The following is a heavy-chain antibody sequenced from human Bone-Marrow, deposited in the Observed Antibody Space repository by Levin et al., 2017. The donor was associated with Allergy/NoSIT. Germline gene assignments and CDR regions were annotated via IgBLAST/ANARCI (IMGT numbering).Heavy chain of an antibody. CDR3: ASWAMFYYDGSDFYYVYYGRDV. J-gene: IGHJ6*02. V-gene: IGHV3-21*06. CDR1: GLSFSNYD. CDR2: ISGGSSRI. D-gene: IGHD3-16*01. Sequence: GGSLRLSCAASGLSFSNYDMNWVRQAPGKGLEWVSSISGGSSRIYYADSVKGRFTISRDNAKNSLYLQMNSLRVEDTAVYYCASWAMFYYDGSDFYYVYYGRDVWGQGTTVTVSS.